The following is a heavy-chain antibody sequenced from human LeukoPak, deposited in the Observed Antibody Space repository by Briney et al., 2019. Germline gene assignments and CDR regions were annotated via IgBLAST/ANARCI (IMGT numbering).Heavy chain of an antibody. CDR2: FDPEDGET. CDR3: ATARGIVVVFDAFDI. Sequence: GGSLRLSCAASGFTFSSYSMNWVRQAPGKGLEWMGGFDPEDGETIYAQKFQGRVTMTEDTSTDTAYMELSSPRSEDTAVYYCATARGIVVVFDAFDIWGQGTMVTVSS. J-gene: IGHJ3*02. CDR1: GFTFSSYS. D-gene: IGHD3-22*01. V-gene: IGHV1-24*01.